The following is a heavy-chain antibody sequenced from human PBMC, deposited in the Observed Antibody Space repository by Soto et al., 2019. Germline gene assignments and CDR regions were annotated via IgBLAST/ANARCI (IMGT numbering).Heavy chain of an antibody. CDR1: GFIFSEYG. D-gene: IGHD1-1*01. CDR3: ARWWNDEEWVETMDV. Sequence: GGSLRLSCGASGFIFSEYGMHWVRQAPGKGLEWVAVIYYDGSNEHYSESVRGRFTISRDNSKNMLYLEMNSLRAEDTAIYYCARWWNDEEWVETMDVWGQGTTVTVSS. J-gene: IGHJ6*01. V-gene: IGHV3-33*01. CDR2: IYYDGSNE.